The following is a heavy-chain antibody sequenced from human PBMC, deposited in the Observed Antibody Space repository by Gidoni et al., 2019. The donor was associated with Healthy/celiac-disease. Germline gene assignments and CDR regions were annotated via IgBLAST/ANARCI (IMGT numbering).Heavy chain of an antibody. V-gene: IGHV3-15*01. J-gene: IGHJ6*02. CDR3: TTGEAALSGGYYGMDV. CDR1: GFTCSNAW. Sequence: EVQLVASGGGLVKPGGSLRLSCAASGFTCSNAWMSWVRQAPGRGLEGVGRIMSKTDGGTTDYAAPVKGRFTISRDDSKNTLYLQMNSLKTEDTAVYYCTTGEAALSGGYYGMDVWGQGTTVTVSS. CDR2: IMSKTDGGTT. D-gene: IGHD6-6*01.